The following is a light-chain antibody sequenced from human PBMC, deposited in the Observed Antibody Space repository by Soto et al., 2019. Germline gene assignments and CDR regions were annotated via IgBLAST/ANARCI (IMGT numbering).Light chain of an antibody. J-gene: IGKJ1*01. CDR2: GAY. Sequence: IVLTQSPGTLSLSPGERATLSCRASQSISNSYLAWYQQKPGQAHRLXIYGAYSRATGIQDRFSGSGSVTDFTLTIRRLEPEDFAVYFCKQYGSSPRTFGQGTKVDIK. CDR3: KQYGSSPRT. V-gene: IGKV3-20*01. CDR1: QSISNSY.